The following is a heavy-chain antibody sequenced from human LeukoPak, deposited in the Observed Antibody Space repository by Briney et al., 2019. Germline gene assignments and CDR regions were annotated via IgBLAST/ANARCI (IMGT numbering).Heavy chain of an antibody. CDR1: GYTFTGYY. J-gene: IGHJ4*02. Sequence: ASVTVSCKTSGYTFTGYYMHWVRQAPGQGLEWMGWINPNSGGTNYAQKFQGRVTMTRDTSISTAYMELSWLRSDDTAVYYCARDGASSTSLTFDYWGQGTLVTVSS. CDR2: INPNSGGT. V-gene: IGHV1-2*02. D-gene: IGHD2-2*01. CDR3: ARDGASSTSLTFDY.